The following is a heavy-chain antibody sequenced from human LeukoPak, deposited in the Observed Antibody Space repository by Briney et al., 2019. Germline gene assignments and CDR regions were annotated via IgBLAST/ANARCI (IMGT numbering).Heavy chain of an antibody. V-gene: IGHV4-59*08. CDR1: GGSISSYY. CDR2: ISDIGSI. CDR3: AGHHPRNTVDF. J-gene: IGHJ4*02. D-gene: IGHD2-8*02. Sequence: SETLSLTCTVSGGSISSYYWSWIRQPPGKGLEWIAYISDIGSINFNPSLKSRVTISLDTSKNQFSLKLSSVTAADTAVYYCAGHHPRNTVDFWGQGTLVTVSS.